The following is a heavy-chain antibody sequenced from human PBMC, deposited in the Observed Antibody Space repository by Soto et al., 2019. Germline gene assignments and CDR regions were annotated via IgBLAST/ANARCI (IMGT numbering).Heavy chain of an antibody. CDR3: ASALYCSGGSCSFDP. CDR2: IYSSGAT. Sequence: PSETLSLTCSVSGASVSSGGYFWTWIRQLPGKGLEWIGYIYSSGATHYNPSLQSRLSISIDTSKNQFSLKLTSMTVADTAVYYCASALYCSGGSCSFDPWGQGTLVTVSS. V-gene: IGHV4-31*02. CDR1: GASVSSGGYF. D-gene: IGHD2-15*01. J-gene: IGHJ5*02.